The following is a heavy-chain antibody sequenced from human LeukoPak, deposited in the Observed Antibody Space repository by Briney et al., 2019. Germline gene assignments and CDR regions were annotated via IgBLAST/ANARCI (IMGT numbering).Heavy chain of an antibody. CDR1: GYTFTSYY. J-gene: IGHJ5*02. CDR2: INPSGGST. V-gene: IGHV1-46*01. D-gene: IGHD3-10*01. CDR3: ARDGYYYGSGSYLNWFDP. Sequence: ASAKVSCKASGYTFTSYYMHWVRQAPGQGLEWMGIINPSGGSTSYAQKFQGRVTLTRDTSTSTVYMELSSLRSEDTAVYYCARDGYYYGSGSYLNWFDPWGQGTLVTVST.